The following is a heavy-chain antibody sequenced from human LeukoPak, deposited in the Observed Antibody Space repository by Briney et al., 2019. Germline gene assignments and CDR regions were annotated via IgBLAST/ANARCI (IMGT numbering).Heavy chain of an antibody. D-gene: IGHD1-26*01. J-gene: IGHJ6*03. V-gene: IGHV3-30*02. CDR1: GFTFSNYG. CDR2: IRFDGSSK. CDR3: AKDLRGRDSGGYMDV. Sequence: GGSLTLSCAASGFTFSNYGIQWVRQAPGKGLGWVAFIRFDGSSKYYADSVKGRFTLSRDNSKNTVFLQVDSLRAEDTAVYYCAKDLRGRDSGGYMDVWGKGTTVTVSS.